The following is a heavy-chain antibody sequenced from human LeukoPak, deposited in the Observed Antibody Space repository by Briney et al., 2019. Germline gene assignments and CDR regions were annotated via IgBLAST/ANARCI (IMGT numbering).Heavy chain of an antibody. CDR1: GFTFSDYC. Sequence: PGGSLRLSCAASGFTFSDYCMSWIRQAPGKGREWVSYISGGGSAIYYADSVKGRFTISRDDSKNPLYLQMNSLKVEDTAVYHCGRQLLNDYWGQGTLVTVSS. CDR3: GRQLLNDY. CDR2: ISGGGSAI. V-gene: IGHV3-11*04. D-gene: IGHD2-2*01. J-gene: IGHJ4*02.